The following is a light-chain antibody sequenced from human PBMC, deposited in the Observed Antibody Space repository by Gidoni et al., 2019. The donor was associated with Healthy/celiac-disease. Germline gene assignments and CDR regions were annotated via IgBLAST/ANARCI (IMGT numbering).Light chain of an antibody. Sequence: EIVLTQSPGTLSLSPGERATLSCRASQSVSSSYLAWYQQKPGQAPRLLIYGASRRATGISDRFSGSGSGTDFTLTISRLEPEDFAVYYCQQYGSSPPLFTFGPGTKVDIK. V-gene: IGKV3-20*01. CDR1: QSVSSSY. CDR2: GAS. CDR3: QQYGSSPPLFT. J-gene: IGKJ3*01.